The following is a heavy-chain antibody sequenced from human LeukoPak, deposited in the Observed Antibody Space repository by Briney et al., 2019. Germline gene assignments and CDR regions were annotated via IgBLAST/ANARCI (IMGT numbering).Heavy chain of an antibody. Sequence: ASVKVSCKASGYTFTSYAMHWVRQAPGQRLEWMGWINAGNGNTKYSQKFQGRVTVTRDTSASTAYMELSSLRSEDTAVYYCARAYPPGSGSYYPADYWGQGTLVTVSS. D-gene: IGHD3-10*01. J-gene: IGHJ4*02. CDR1: GYTFTSYA. V-gene: IGHV1-3*01. CDR3: ARAYPPGSGSYYPADY. CDR2: INAGNGNT.